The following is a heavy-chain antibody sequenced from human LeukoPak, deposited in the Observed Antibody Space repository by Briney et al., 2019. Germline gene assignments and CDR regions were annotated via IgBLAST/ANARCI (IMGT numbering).Heavy chain of an antibody. D-gene: IGHD1-26*01. CDR1: GDSVSRCAAA. CDR3: ARGEYYYMDV. CDR2: TYYRSKWYN. V-gene: IGHV6-1*01. Sequence: SQTLSLTCDISGDSVSRCAAAWIWIRQSPSRGLEWLGRTYYRSKWYNDYAVSVKSRITINPDTSKNQFSLQLNSVTPEDTAVYYCARGEYYYMDVWGKGTTVTISS. J-gene: IGHJ6*03.